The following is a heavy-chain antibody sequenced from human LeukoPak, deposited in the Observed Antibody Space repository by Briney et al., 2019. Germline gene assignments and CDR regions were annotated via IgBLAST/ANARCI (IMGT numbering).Heavy chain of an antibody. J-gene: IGHJ6*03. V-gene: IGHV1-2*02. Sequence: ASVKVSCKASGYTFTGYYVHWVRQAPGQGLEWMGWINPYSGDTNYAQKFQGRVTMTRDTSISTAYMELSSLKSDDTAVYYCARERFYGPGSEQLDYSYYMDVWGKGTTVTISS. CDR3: ARERFYGPGSEQLDYSYYMDV. CDR1: GYTFTGYY. CDR2: INPYSGDT. D-gene: IGHD3-10*01.